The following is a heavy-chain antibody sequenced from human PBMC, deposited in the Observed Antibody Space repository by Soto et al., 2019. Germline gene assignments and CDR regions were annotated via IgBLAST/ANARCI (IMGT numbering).Heavy chain of an antibody. Sequence: EVQLVESGGGVVRPGGSLRLSCAASGFTFDDYGMSWVRQAPGKGLEWVSGINWNGGSTGYADSVKGRFTISRDNAKNSRYLQMNSLRAEDTALYHCARVRVDMSSGWSPGGPDYWGQGTLVTVSS. V-gene: IGHV3-20*01. D-gene: IGHD6-19*01. CDR2: INWNGGST. CDR1: GFTFDDYG. J-gene: IGHJ4*02. CDR3: ARVRVDMSSGWSPGGPDY.